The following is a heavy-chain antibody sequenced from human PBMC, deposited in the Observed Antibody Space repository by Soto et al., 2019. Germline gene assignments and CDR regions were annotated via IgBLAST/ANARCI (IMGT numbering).Heavy chain of an antibody. Sequence: QVHLQQWGAGLLKPSETLSLTCAVYGGSFSGYFWNWVRPPPGKGLEWIGEINHSGSTKYNPSLKSRGTLSVDTSKNQFSLRVFSVTAADTAVYYCARDLSGYYYGMDVWGQGTTVTVS. V-gene: IGHV4-34*01. J-gene: IGHJ6*02. CDR2: INHSGST. CDR1: GGSFSGYF. CDR3: ARDLSGYYYGMDV.